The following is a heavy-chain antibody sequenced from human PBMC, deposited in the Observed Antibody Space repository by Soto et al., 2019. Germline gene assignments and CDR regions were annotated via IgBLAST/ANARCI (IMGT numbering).Heavy chain of an antibody. D-gene: IGHD2-2*01. J-gene: IGHJ4*02. V-gene: IGHV3-23*01. CDR2: ISGSGGST. Sequence: PGGSLRLSCAASGFTFSSYAMSWVRQAPGKGLEWVSAISGSGGSTYYADSVNGRFTISRDNSKHTLYLQMNSLRAEDTAVYYCAKFVGSSLYYFDYWGQGTLVTVSS. CDR1: GFTFSSYA. CDR3: AKFVGSSLYYFDY.